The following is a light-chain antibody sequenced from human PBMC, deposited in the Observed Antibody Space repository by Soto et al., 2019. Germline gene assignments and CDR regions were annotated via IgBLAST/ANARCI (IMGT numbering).Light chain of an antibody. CDR1: QSVSSY. V-gene: IGKV3-11*01. J-gene: IGKJ5*01. Sequence: EIVLTQSPATLSLSPGERATVSCRASQSVSSYLAWYQQKPGQAPRLLIYDASNRATGIPARFSGSGSGTDFTLTISSLEPEDFAVYYCQQRSNWPLITFGQGTRPEI. CDR3: QQRSNWPLIT. CDR2: DAS.